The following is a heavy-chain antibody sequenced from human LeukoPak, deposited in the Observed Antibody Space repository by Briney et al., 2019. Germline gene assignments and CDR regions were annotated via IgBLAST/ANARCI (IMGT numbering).Heavy chain of an antibody. V-gene: IGHV3-7*03. J-gene: IGHJ4*02. CDR2: IKRDGSEQ. CDR1: GFTFSSYW. D-gene: IGHD3-16*01. Sequence: GGSLRLSCTASGFTFSSYWMSWVRQAPGKGLEWLANIKRDGSEQYYVDSVKGRFTISRDNAKNSLYLQMNSLRSEDTALYYCAKPRGVWGYYFDYWGQGTLVTVSS. CDR3: AKPRGVWGYYFDY.